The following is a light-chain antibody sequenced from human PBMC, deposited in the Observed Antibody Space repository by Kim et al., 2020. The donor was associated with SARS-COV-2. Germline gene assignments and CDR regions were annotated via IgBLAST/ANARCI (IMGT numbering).Light chain of an antibody. V-gene: IGKV1-27*01. CDR3: QKCDSAPWT. J-gene: IGKJ1*01. Sequence: DIQMTQSPSSLSASVGDRVTITCPASQDISNYLAWFQLKPGKAPKLLIYAASALQPGVPSRFSGSGSGTDFTLTVTSLQPEDVATYYCQKCDSAPWTFGQGTKVDIK. CDR2: AAS. CDR1: QDISNY.